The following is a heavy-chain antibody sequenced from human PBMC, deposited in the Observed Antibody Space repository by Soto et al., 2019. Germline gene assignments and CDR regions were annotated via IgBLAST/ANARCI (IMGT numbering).Heavy chain of an antibody. V-gene: IGHV1-2*04. CDR3: ARNYYYDSSGYYRWRAFDI. CDR2: INPNSGGT. J-gene: IGHJ3*02. D-gene: IGHD3-22*01. Sequence: ASLKVSCKTSGSTFTGYYMHWVRHSPGQGVEWMGWINPNSGGTNYAQKFQGWVTMTRDTSISTAYMELSRLRSDDTAVYYCARNYYYDSSGYYRWRAFDIWGQGTMVTVS. CDR1: GSTFTGYY.